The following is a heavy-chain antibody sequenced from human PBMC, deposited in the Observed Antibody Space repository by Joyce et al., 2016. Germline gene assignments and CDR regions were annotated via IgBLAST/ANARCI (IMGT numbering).Heavy chain of an antibody. CDR2: VIPFFSTT. V-gene: IGHV1-69*05. D-gene: IGHD3-22*01. CDR3: ARAFYYYDSTGYYSFDYYYYGMHV. J-gene: IGHJ6*02. Sequence: QVQLVQSGTEVKKPGSSVKVSCKPSGATFSTYAVSGVRQAPGQGLQWMGGVIPFFSTTKDEQQFQDRVTIYTDESANIAYMELGSLTSNDTAVYYCARAFYYYDSTGYYSFDYYYYGMHVWGQGTTVIVSS. CDR1: GATFSTYA.